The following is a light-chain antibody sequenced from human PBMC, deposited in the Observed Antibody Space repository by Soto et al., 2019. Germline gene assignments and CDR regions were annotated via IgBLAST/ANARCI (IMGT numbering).Light chain of an antibody. V-gene: IGKV1-9*01. Sequence: IQLTQSPSSLSASVGDSVTITCRASQGISRYLAWYQQKPGRAPQLLISAASTLQSGVPSRFSGSGSGTHFTLVISRLQREDFATYNYQQLSTYPVTFGGGTKVEIK. CDR3: QQLSTYPVT. CDR2: AAS. CDR1: QGISRY. J-gene: IGKJ4*01.